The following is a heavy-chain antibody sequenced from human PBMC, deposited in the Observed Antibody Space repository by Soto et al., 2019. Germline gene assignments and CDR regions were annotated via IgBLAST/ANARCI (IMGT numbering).Heavy chain of an antibody. CDR1: GFTFSNAW. CDR3: TTDPWHGMDV. Sequence: EVQLVESGGGLVKPGGSLRLSCAASGFTFSNAWMNWVRQAPGKGLEWVGRIKSKTDDGTTDYGAPVKGRFTMSRDDSKNTLYLQMNRLKTEDTAVYYCTTDPWHGMDVWGQGTTVTVS. CDR2: IKSKTDDGTT. J-gene: IGHJ6*02. V-gene: IGHV3-15*07.